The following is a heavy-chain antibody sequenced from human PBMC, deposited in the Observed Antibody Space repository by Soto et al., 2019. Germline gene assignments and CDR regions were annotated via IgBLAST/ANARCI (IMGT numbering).Heavy chain of an antibody. CDR2: ISSGGNT. CDR1: GFVVSGTY. J-gene: IGHJ5*02. V-gene: IGHV3-66*01. D-gene: IGHD3-3*01. CDR3: ARDSLELRGARKGCFDP. Sequence: EVQVVESGGGLVQRGGSLRLSCAASGFVVSGTYMTWVRQAPGKGLEWVSVISSGGNTIYADSVKGRFTISRDTSRNTVDLQMNSLSDEDTAVYYCARDSLELRGARKGCFDPWGQGTLVTVSS.